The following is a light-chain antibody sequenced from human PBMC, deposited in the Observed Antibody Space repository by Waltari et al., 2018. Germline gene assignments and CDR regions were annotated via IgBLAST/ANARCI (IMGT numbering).Light chain of an antibody. CDR1: SSDVGGYNY. CDR2: DVS. V-gene: IGLV2-14*01. CDR3: SSYTISSTPVV. Sequence: QSALTQPASVSGSPGQSITISCTGTSSDVGGYNYVSWYQQHPGKAPKLMIYDVSKRPSGVSTRFPGSKSGNTASLTISGLQAEDEADYYCSSYTISSTPVVFGGGTKLTVL. J-gene: IGLJ2*01.